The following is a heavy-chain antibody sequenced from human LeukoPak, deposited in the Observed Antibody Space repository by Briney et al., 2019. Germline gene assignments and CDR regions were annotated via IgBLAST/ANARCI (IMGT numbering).Heavy chain of an antibody. V-gene: IGHV5-51*01. J-gene: IGHJ4*02. CDR2: IYLGDSDT. CDR1: GYGFTSYW. CDR3: ARHTRYSSSSRVFDY. D-gene: IGHD6-6*01. Sequence: GESLKISCKGSGYGFTSYWIGWVRQMPGKGLEWMGIIYLGDSDTRYSPSFQGQVTISADKSISTAYLQWSSLKASDTAMYYCARHTRYSSSSRVFDYWGQGTLVTVSS.